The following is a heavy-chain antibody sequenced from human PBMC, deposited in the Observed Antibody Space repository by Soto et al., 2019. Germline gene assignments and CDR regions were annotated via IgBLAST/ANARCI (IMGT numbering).Heavy chain of an antibody. CDR3: AKVRRSLRLDAFDI. V-gene: IGHV3-23*01. Sequence: LMLSWAASGFTFSSYAMSWVRQAPGKGLEWVSAISGSGGSTYYADSVKGRFTISRDNSKNTLYLQMNSLRAEDTAVYYCAKVRRSLRLDAFDIWGQGTMVTVSS. J-gene: IGHJ3*02. CDR2: ISGSGGST. CDR1: GFTFSSYA. D-gene: IGHD3-16*01.